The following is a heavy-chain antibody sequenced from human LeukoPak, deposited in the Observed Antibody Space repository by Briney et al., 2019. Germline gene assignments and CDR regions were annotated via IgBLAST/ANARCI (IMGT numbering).Heavy chain of an antibody. Sequence: PSETLSLTCTVSGGSISNYYWSWIRQPPGKGLEWIGYIYYSGNTNYNPSLKSRVTISVDTSKNQFSLMLSSVTAADTAVYYCVRENYSSGWYGIIDYWGQGTLVTVSS. CDR3: VRENYSSGWYGIIDY. CDR1: GGSISNYY. J-gene: IGHJ4*02. D-gene: IGHD6-19*01. V-gene: IGHV4-59*01. CDR2: IYYSGNT.